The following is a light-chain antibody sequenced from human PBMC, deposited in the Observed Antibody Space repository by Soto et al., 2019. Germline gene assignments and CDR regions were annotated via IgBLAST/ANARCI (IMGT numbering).Light chain of an antibody. Sequence: DIVLTQSPSTLSLSPGEIATLSCRASQGVSSYLAWYQQKPGQAPRLLIYDASNSATGIPARSRGSGSGTDFTLTISSLQPEDFAVYYCQQRNNWPPSLAFGGGTNVEIK. CDR3: QQRNNWPPSLA. J-gene: IGKJ4*01. CDR2: DAS. CDR1: QGVSSY. V-gene: IGKV3-11*01.